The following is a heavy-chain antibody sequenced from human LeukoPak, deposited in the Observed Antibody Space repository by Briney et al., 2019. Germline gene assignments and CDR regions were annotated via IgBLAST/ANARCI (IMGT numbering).Heavy chain of an antibody. V-gene: IGHV4-39*07. CDR3: ARDQIAAAGTGMDV. J-gene: IGHJ6*04. Sequence: SETLSLTCTVSGGSISSSSYYWGWIRQPPGKGLEWIGSIYYSGSTYYNPSLKSRVTISVDTSKNQFSLKLSSVTAADTAVYYCARDQIAAAGTGMDVWGKGTTVTVSS. D-gene: IGHD6-13*01. CDR1: GGSISSSSYY. CDR2: IYYSGST.